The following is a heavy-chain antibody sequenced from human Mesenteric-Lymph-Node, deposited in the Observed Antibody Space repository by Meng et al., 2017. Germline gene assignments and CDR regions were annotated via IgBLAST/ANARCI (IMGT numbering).Heavy chain of an antibody. J-gene: IGHJ4*02. Sequence: GESLKISCAASGFTFSSYGMHWVRQAPGKGLEWVSSISSSSSYIYYADSVKGRFTISRDNAKNSLYLQMNSLRAEDTAVYYCARGLSVAVAGTTIVTRWGQGTLVTVSS. D-gene: IGHD6-19*01. CDR1: GFTFSSYG. CDR2: ISSSSSYI. CDR3: ARGLSVAVAGTTIVTR. V-gene: IGHV3-21*01.